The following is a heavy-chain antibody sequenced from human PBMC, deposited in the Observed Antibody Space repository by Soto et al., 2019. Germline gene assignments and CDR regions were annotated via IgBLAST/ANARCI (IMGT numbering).Heavy chain of an antibody. D-gene: IGHD3-10*01. CDR1: GGSISGYY. J-gene: IGHJ3*02. Sequence: PSETLSLTCSVSGGSISGYYWSWIRQTPGKGLEWIGYIYYTGSTKYNPSLKNRVTISLDMSKSQLSLNLRSVTAADTAVYYCAREVRALDIWGQGTVVTVSS. V-gene: IGHV4-59*01. CDR2: IYYTGST. CDR3: AREVRALDI.